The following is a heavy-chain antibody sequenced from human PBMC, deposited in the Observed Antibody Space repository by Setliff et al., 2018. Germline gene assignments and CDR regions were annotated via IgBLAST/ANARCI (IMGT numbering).Heavy chain of an antibody. CDR1: RGTCSSYG. J-gene: IGHJ6*03. Sequence: ASVKVSCKASRGTCSSYGITWVRQAPGQGLEWMGGIIPIFGTTDYAQKFQGRVTITTDESTSTAYMEMSSLRSEDTAVYYCARERGDIVSTTSYYYNMDVWGKGTTVTVSS. D-gene: IGHD5-12*01. V-gene: IGHV1-69*05. CDR2: IIPIFGTT. CDR3: ARERGDIVSTTSYYYNMDV.